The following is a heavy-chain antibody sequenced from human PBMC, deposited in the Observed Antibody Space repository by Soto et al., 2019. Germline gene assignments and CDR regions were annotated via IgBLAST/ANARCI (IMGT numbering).Heavy chain of an antibody. CDR1: GFTFSSYS. CDR2: ISSSSSTI. Sequence: GGSLRLSCAASGFTFSSYSMNWVRQAPGKGLEWVSYISSSSSTIYYADSVEGRFTISRDNAKNSLYLQMNSLRDEDTAVYYCARRILYLGSWAFDIWGQGXMVTVSS. CDR3: ARRILYLGSWAFDI. J-gene: IGHJ3*02. D-gene: IGHD2-8*01. V-gene: IGHV3-48*02.